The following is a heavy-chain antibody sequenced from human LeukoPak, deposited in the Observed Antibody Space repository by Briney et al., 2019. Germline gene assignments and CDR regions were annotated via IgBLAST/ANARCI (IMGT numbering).Heavy chain of an antibody. J-gene: IGHJ4*02. D-gene: IGHD5-24*01. Sequence: ASVKVSCKASGYTFTSYGISWVRQAPGQGLEWMGWISAYKGNTNYAQKLQGRVTMTTDTSTSTAYMELRSLRSDDTAVYYCAREMATILELDYWGQGTLVTVSS. CDR1: GYTFTSYG. CDR3: AREMATILELDY. V-gene: IGHV1-18*01. CDR2: ISAYKGNT.